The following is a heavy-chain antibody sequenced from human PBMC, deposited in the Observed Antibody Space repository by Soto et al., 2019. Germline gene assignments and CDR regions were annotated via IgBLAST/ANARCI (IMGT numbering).Heavy chain of an antibody. CDR3: ARKWELLDDAFDI. D-gene: IGHD1-26*01. CDR1: CASIYIHY. Sequence: PTETLSLNFTVPCASIYIHYWSWIRQPPGKGLEWIGYIYYSGSTNYNPSLKSRVTISVDTSKNQFSLKLSSVTAADTAVYYCARKWELLDDAFDIWGQGTMVS. J-gene: IGHJ3*02. V-gene: IGHV4-59*11. CDR2: IYYSGST.